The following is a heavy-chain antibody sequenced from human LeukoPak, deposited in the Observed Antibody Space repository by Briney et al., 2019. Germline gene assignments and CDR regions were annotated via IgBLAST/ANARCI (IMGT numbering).Heavy chain of an antibody. CDR2: ISYDGSNK. J-gene: IGHJ3*02. D-gene: IGHD3-22*01. CDR3: ARERDSSGSSRAFDT. Sequence: PGGSLRLSCAASGFTFSSYAMHWVRQAPGKGLEWVAVISYDGSNKYYADSVKGRFTISRDNSKNTLYLQMNSLRAEDTAVYYCARERDSSGSSRAFDTWGQGTMVTVSS. V-gene: IGHV3-30*04. CDR1: GFTFSSYA.